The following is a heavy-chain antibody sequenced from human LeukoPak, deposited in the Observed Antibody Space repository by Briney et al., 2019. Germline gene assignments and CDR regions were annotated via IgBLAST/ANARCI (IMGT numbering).Heavy chain of an antibody. CDR2: INCNGGST. Sequence: PGGSLRLSCAASGFTFDNYGMSWVRQAPGKGLEWVSGINCNGGSTGYADSVEGRFTISRDNPKNSLYLQMNSLRVEDTALYYCALHLNFDILTGYWYWGQGTLVTVSS. CDR1: GFTFDNYG. CDR3: ALHLNFDILTGYWY. D-gene: IGHD3-9*01. V-gene: IGHV3-20*04. J-gene: IGHJ4*02.